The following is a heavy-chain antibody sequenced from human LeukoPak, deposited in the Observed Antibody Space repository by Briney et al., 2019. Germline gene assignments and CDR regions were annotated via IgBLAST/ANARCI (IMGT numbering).Heavy chain of an antibody. CDR1: GFTFRSYA. V-gene: IGHV3-15*01. CDR2: IKSKSDGGTT. CDR3: AKDHGSGSFHFDH. Sequence: KPGGSLRLSCAASGFTFRSYAMTWVRQAPGKGLEWVGRIKSKSDGGTTDYTAPVKGRFTISRDDSKNTLYLQMNSLKTEDTAVYYCAKDHGSGSFHFDHWGQGTLVTVSS. D-gene: IGHD3-10*01. J-gene: IGHJ4*02.